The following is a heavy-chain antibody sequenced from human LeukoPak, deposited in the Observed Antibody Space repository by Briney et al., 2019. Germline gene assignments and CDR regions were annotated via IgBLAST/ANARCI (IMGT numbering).Heavy chain of an antibody. V-gene: IGHV3-9*01. D-gene: IGHD3-22*01. CDR3: ARVAVLSMIVVVTGRCAFDI. CDR2: ISWNSGSI. Sequence: TGGSLRLSCAASGFTFDDYAMHWVRQAPGKGLEWVSGISWNSGSIGYADSVKGRFTISRDNAKNSLYLQVNSLRAEDTAVYYCARVAVLSMIVVVTGRCAFDIWGQGTMVTVSS. CDR1: GFTFDDYA. J-gene: IGHJ3*02.